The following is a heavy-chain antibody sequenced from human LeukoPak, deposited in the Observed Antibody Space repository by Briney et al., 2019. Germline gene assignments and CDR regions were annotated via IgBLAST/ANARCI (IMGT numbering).Heavy chain of an antibody. CDR1: GGSFSGYY. CDR2: IIHTGRT. D-gene: IGHD2/OR15-2a*01. Sequence: SETLSLACGVYGGSFSGYYWTWIRQSPGMGLEWIGEIIHTGRTNYNPSLTSRVSISVDTSKNQFSLELSSVTAADTAVYYCARGILVTVYAAFDYWGQGTLVTVSS. CDR3: ARGILVTVYAAFDY. J-gene: IGHJ4*02. V-gene: IGHV4-34*01.